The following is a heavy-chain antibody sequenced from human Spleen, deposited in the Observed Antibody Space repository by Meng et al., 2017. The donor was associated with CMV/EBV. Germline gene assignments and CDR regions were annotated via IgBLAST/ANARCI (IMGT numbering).Heavy chain of an antibody. Sequence: TFTGYYMHWVRQAPGQGLEWMGWINPNSGGTNYAQKFQGRVTMTRDTSISTAYMELSRLRSDDTAVYYCARSPYDFWSGYYGNYFDYWGQGTLVTVSS. J-gene: IGHJ4*02. D-gene: IGHD3-3*01. CDR2: INPNSGGT. CDR1: TFTGYY. V-gene: IGHV1-2*02. CDR3: ARSPYDFWSGYYGNYFDY.